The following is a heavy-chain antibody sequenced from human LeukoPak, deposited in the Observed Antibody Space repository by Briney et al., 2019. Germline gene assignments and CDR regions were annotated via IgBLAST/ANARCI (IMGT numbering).Heavy chain of an antibody. Sequence: SETLSLTCTVSGGSISSGSYYWSWIRQPAGKGLEWIGRIYTSGSTNYNPSLKSRVTISVDTSKNQFSLKLSSVTAADTAVYYCARAGRVYYMDVWGKGTTVTVSS. V-gene: IGHV4-61*02. CDR3: ARAGRVYYMDV. J-gene: IGHJ6*03. CDR2: IYTSGST. D-gene: IGHD1-14*01. CDR1: GGSISSGSYY.